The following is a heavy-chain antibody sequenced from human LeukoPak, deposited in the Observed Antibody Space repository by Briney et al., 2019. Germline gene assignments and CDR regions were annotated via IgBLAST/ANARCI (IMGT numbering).Heavy chain of an antibody. V-gene: IGHV1-46*01. D-gene: IGHD3-10*01. CDR2: INPSGGST. Sequence: ASVTVSCTASGYTFTIYYMHWVRQAPGQGLGWMGIINPSGGSTSYAQKFQGRVTMTRDTSTSTVYMELSSLRSEDTAVYYCARGGLDYGSGRSYYYYGMDVWGQGTTVTVSS. CDR3: ARGGLDYGSGRSYYYYGMDV. J-gene: IGHJ6*02. CDR1: GYTFTIYY.